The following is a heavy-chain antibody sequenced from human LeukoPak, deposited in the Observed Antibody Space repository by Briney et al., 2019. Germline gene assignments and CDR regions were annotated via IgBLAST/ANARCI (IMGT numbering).Heavy chain of an antibody. CDR2: VYFSGRT. CDR1: DGSVDTFY. Sequence: WGTLSLTCSVSDGSVDTFYWSWLRQSPGKGLEWIGYVYFSGRTKYNPSFKRRLTISLDKSKNQFSLSLKSMTAADTGVYYCAGVDGYNYAADYWGQGTLVIVSS. CDR3: AGVDGYNYAADY. J-gene: IGHJ4*02. V-gene: IGHV4-59*02. D-gene: IGHD5-24*01.